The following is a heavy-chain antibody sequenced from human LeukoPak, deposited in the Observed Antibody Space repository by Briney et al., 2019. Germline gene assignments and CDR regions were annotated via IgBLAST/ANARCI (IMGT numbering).Heavy chain of an antibody. CDR2: LSASGGNT. CDR3: AKGSHPFDY. J-gene: IGHJ4*02. CDR1: GFTFSTYA. V-gene: IGHV3-23*01. Sequence: PGGSLRLSCAASGFTFSTYAMTWLRQAPGKGLEWVSALSASGGNTYYADSVKGRFTISRDNSKNMLYLQMNSLRAEDTAVYYCAKGSHPFDYWGQGTLVTVSS.